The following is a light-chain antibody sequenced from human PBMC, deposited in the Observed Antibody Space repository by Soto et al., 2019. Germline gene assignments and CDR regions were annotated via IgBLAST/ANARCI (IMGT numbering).Light chain of an antibody. V-gene: IGLV1-47*02. Sequence: QSVLTQPPSASGTPGQRVTISCSGSSSNIGSNAVNWYQQLPGTAPKLLIYTFAQRPSGVPDRFSGSKSGTSASLAISGLRTEDEADYYCAAWDDSLSGVVFGGGTQLTVL. CDR1: SSNIGSNA. CDR2: TFA. J-gene: IGLJ3*02. CDR3: AAWDDSLSGVV.